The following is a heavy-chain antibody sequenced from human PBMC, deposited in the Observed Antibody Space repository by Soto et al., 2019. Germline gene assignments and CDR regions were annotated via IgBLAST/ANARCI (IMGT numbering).Heavy chain of an antibody. D-gene: IGHD2-2*01. CDR1: GYTFTGYY. CDR3: ARRYCSSTSCYNNWFDP. CDR2: INPNSGGT. Sequence: ASVKVSCKASGYTFTGYYMHWVRQAPGQGLEWMGWINPNSGGTNYAQKFQGRVTMTRDTSISTAYMELSRLRSDGTAVYYCARRYCSSTSCYNNWFDPWGQGTLVTVYS. V-gene: IGHV1-2*02. J-gene: IGHJ5*02.